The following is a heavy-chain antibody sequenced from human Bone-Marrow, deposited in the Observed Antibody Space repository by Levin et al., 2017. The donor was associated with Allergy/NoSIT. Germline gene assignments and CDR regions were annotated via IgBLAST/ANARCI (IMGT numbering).Heavy chain of an antibody. CDR3: ARQPGITEDGAVMDY. D-gene: IGHD6-13*01. V-gene: IGHV5-51*01. CDR2: FDPDDSET. J-gene: IGHJ4*02. Sequence: GESLKISCKGSGYIFSSYWIGWVRQMPGKGLEWMGLFDPDDSETKYSPSFQGQVTISVDKSINTAYLQWRSLKASDTAIDYCARQPGITEDGAVMDYWGQVTLVTVSS. CDR1: GYIFSSYW.